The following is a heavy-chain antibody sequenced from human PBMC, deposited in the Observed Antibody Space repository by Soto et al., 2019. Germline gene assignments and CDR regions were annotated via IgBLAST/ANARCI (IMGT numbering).Heavy chain of an antibody. Sequence: SETLSLTCAVYGGSFSGYYWSWIRQPPGKGLEWIGEINHSGSTNYNPSLKNRVTISVDTSKNQFALKLSSVTAADTAVYYCARSRYSYGYSGIGLDYWGQGTLVTVSS. CDR1: GGSFSGYY. CDR2: INHSGST. D-gene: IGHD5-18*01. CDR3: ARSRYSYGYSGIGLDY. J-gene: IGHJ4*02. V-gene: IGHV4-34*01.